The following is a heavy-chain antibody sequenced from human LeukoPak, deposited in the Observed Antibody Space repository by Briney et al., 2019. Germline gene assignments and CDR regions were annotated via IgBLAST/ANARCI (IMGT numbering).Heavy chain of an antibody. CDR1: GGSISSGDYY. J-gene: IGHJ4*02. V-gene: IGHV4-30-4*08. CDR2: IYYSGST. CDR3: ARTLLGYCSSTSCYNFDY. D-gene: IGHD2-2*02. Sequence: PSQTLSLTCTVSGGSISSGDYYWSWIRQPPGKGLEWIVYIYYSGSTCYNPSLKSRVTISVDTSKNQFSLKLSSVTAADTAVYYCARTLLGYCSSTSCYNFDYWGQGTLVTVSS.